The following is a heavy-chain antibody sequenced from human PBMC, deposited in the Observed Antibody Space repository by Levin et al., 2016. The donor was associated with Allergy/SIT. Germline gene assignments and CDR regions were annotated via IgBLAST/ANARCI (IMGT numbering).Heavy chain of an antibody. D-gene: IGHD3-3*01. V-gene: IGHV4-30-4*01. Sequence: WIRQPPGKGLEWIGYIYYSGSTYYNPSLKSRVTMSVDTSKNQFSLKLSSVTAADTAVYYCARTNYDTWVGYYIDVWGKGTTVTVSS. J-gene: IGHJ6*03. CDR3: ARTNYDTWVGYYIDV. CDR2: IYYSGST.